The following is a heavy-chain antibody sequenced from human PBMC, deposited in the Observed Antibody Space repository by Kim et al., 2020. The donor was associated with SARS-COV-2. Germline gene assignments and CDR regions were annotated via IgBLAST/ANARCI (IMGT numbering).Heavy chain of an antibody. Sequence: AQGFTGRFVFSLDTSVSTAYLQISSLKAEDTAVYYCARDPWYNRNSQFDPWGQGTLVTVSS. CDR3: ARDPWYNRNSQFDP. J-gene: IGHJ5*02. D-gene: IGHD1-7*01. V-gene: IGHV7-4-1*02.